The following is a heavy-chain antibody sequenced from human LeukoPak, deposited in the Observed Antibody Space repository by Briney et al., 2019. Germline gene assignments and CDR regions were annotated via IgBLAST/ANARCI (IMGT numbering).Heavy chain of an antibody. D-gene: IGHD6-19*01. J-gene: IGHJ5*02. CDR3: ARGGSGWFRWFDP. CDR1: GFTFSSYA. CDR2: ISYDGSNK. V-gene: IGHV3-30*04. Sequence: GGSLRLSCAASGFTFSSYAMPWVRQAPGKGLEWVAVISYDGSNKYYADSVKGRFTISRDNSKNTLYLQMNSLRAEDTAVYYCARGGSGWFRWFDPWGQGTLVTVSS.